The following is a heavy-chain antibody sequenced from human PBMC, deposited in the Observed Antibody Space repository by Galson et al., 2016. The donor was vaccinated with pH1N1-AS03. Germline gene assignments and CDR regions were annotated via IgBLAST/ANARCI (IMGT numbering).Heavy chain of an antibody. CDR2: TNSDGSST. CDR3: ASDHNWNGY. D-gene: IGHD1-20*01. J-gene: IGHJ4*02. Sequence: SLRLSCAASGFTFSSYWMHWVRQAPGKGLVWVSRTNSDGSSTSYADSVKGRFTISRDNAKNSLFLQMNSLRPEDTAVYYCASDHNWNGYWGQGTLVTVSS. V-gene: IGHV3-74*01. CDR1: GFTFSSYW.